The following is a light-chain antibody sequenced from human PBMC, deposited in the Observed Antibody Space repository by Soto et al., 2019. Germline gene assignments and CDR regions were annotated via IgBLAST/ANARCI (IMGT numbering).Light chain of an antibody. CDR2: DAS. CDR1: QSISSS. V-gene: IGKV3-11*01. Sequence: EIVLTQSPATLSLSPGERATLSCRASQSISSSLAWYQQKPGQAPRLLIYDASTRAPGFPPRFSGSGSGTDFTLTIGSLEPEDFGVYYCHERSEWPREFGQGTKVEI. CDR3: HERSEWPRE. J-gene: IGKJ1*01.